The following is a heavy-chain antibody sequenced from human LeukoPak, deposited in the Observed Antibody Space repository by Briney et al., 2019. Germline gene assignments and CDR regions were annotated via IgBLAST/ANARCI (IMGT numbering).Heavy chain of an antibody. Sequence: GGSLRLSCAASGFTFSSYAMSWVRQAPGKGLEWVSTIGGGGEYTYYADSVKGRFIISRDNSKNTFYLQMDSLRAEDTAVYYCAKVLSGSQDYWGQGTLVTVFS. CDR2: IGGGGEYT. V-gene: IGHV3-23*01. D-gene: IGHD1-26*01. CDR1: GFTFSSYA. J-gene: IGHJ4*02. CDR3: AKVLSGSQDY.